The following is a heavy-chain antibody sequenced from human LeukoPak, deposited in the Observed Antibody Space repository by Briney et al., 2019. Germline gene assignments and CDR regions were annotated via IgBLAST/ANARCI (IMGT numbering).Heavy chain of an antibody. D-gene: IGHD5-18*01. J-gene: IGHJ6*03. Sequence: GASVKVSCKASGGTFSSYAISWVRQAPGQGLEWMGGIIPLFGTANYAQKFQGRVTITADKSTSTAYMELSSLRSEDTAVYYCARLNRYSYGYGLYYDYYYYMDVWGKGTTVTVSS. CDR2: IIPLFGTA. V-gene: IGHV1-69*06. CDR1: GGTFSSYA. CDR3: ARLNRYSYGYGLYYDYYYYMDV.